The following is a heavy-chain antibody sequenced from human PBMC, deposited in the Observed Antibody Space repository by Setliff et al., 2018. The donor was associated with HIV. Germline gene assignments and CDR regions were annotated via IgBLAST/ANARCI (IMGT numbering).Heavy chain of an antibody. CDR2: ISGNGGKT. V-gene: IGHV3-23*01. CDR3: AKDTAYFFDI. CDR1: GFTFSNYA. Sequence: GESLKISCAASGFTFSNYAMAWVRQAPGKGLEWVSVISGNGGKTYFADSVKGRFTISRDNSKNTLYLQMNGLRAEDTAVYYCAKDTAYFFDIWGQGTMVTVSS. J-gene: IGHJ3*02. D-gene: IGHD1-26*01.